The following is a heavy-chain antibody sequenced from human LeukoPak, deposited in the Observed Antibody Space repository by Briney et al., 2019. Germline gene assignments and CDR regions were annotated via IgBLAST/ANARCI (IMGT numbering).Heavy chain of an antibody. CDR2: INAGNGNT. J-gene: IGHJ4*02. CDR3: ARDPGYCSSTSCYDY. CDR1: GYTFTSYA. V-gene: IGHV1-3*01. D-gene: IGHD2-2*01. Sequence: ASVKVSCKASGYTFTSYAMHWVRQAPGQRLEWMGWINAGNGNTKYSQKFQGRVTITRDTSASTAYMGLSSLRSEDTAVYYCARDPGYCSSTSCYDYWGQGTLVTVSS.